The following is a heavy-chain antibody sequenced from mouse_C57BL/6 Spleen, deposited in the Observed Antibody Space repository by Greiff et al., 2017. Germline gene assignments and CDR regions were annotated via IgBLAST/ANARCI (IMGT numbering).Heavy chain of an antibody. CDR1: GYTFTSYW. Sequence: QLQQPGTELVKPGASVKLSCKASGYTFTSYWMHWVKQRPGQGLEWIGNINPSNGGTNYNEKFKSKATLTVDKSSSTAYMQLSSLTAEDSAVYYCARSSPPYYAMDYWGQGTSVTVSS. CDR3: ARSSPPYYAMDY. J-gene: IGHJ4*01. V-gene: IGHV1-53*01. CDR2: INPSNGGT.